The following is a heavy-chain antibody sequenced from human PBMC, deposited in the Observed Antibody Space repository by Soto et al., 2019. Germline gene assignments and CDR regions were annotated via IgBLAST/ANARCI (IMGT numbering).Heavy chain of an antibody. CDR2: IYSGGST. Sequence: GGSLRLSCAASGFTFSSNYMSWVRQAPGKGLEWVSVIYSGGSTYYADSVKGRFTISRDNSKNTLYLQMNSLRAEDTAVYYCARQGPAYCGGDCYFDYWGQGTLVTVSS. D-gene: IGHD2-21*02. J-gene: IGHJ4*02. CDR3: ARQGPAYCGGDCYFDY. V-gene: IGHV3-66*04. CDR1: GFTFSSNY.